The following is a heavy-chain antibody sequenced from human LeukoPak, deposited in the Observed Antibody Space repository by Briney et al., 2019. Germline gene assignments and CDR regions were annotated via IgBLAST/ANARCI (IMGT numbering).Heavy chain of an antibody. CDR2: INTDGSST. V-gene: IGHV3-74*01. CDR1: GFSFRSTW. J-gene: IGHJ6*03. Sequence: GGSLRLSCAASGFSFRSTWMHWVRQAPGKGLVWVSRINTDGSSTNYADFVKGRFTISRDNVRNLLFLQMNSLRAGDTAVYFCARGLTDWEYMDVWGKGTSVTVSS. CDR3: ARGLTDWEYMDV. D-gene: IGHD3-9*01.